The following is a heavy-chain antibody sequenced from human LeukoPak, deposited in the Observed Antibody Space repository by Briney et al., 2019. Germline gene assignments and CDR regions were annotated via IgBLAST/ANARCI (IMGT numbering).Heavy chain of an antibody. CDR2: ISDSGDYT. D-gene: IGHD1-26*01. Sequence: PGGSLRLSCAGSGFTFSSYGMSWVRQAPGQGLEWVSVISDSGDYTSYADSVRGRFTISRDNSRNTLYLQMISLRPEDTAVYYCARVHWELRGVGSYFEYWGPGALVTVSS. J-gene: IGHJ4*02. CDR3: ARVHWELRGVGSYFEY. CDR1: GFTFSSYG. V-gene: IGHV3-23*01.